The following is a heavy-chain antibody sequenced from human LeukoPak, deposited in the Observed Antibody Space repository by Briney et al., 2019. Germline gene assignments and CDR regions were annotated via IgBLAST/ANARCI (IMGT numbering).Heavy chain of an antibody. CDR3: ARRLGDIVVVPAATHPYYYYYMDV. CDR2: INWNGGST. J-gene: IGHJ6*03. Sequence: PGGSLRLSCAASGFTFDDYGMSWVRQAPGKGLEWVSGINWNGGSTGYADSVKGRFTISRDNAKNSLYLQMNSLRAEDTALYYCARRLGDIVVVPAATHPYYYYYMDVWGKGTTVTVSS. D-gene: IGHD2-2*01. V-gene: IGHV3-20*04. CDR1: GFTFDDYG.